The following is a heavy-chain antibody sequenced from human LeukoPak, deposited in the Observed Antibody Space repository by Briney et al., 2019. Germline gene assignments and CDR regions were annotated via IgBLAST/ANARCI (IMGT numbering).Heavy chain of an antibody. J-gene: IGHJ4*02. CDR1: GFTFSSYA. Sequence: GRSLRLSCAASGFTFSSYAMHWVRQAPGKGLECVAVISYDGNNKFHADSVRGRLTISRDNSKSTLYLQMNSLRDEDTAVYYCARADIVAVVAAAALDYWGQETLVTVSS. CDR2: ISYDGNNK. V-gene: IGHV3-30*04. D-gene: IGHD2-15*01. CDR3: ARADIVAVVAAAALDY.